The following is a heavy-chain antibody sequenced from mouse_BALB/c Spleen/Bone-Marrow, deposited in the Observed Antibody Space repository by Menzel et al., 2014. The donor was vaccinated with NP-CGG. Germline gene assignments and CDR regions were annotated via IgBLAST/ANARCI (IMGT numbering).Heavy chain of an antibody. D-gene: IGHD2-14*01. CDR1: GFTFSSYI. V-gene: IGHV5-12-2*01. Sequence: EVKLMESGGGLVQPEGSLKLSCAASGFTFSSYIMSWVRQTPEKRLEWVAYISNGGDNTYYPDTVKGRFIISRDNAKNTLCLQMSSLKSEDTAMYYCVRHRYDGYYFDYWGQGTTLTVSS. CDR2: ISNGGDNT. J-gene: IGHJ2*01. CDR3: VRHRYDGYYFDY.